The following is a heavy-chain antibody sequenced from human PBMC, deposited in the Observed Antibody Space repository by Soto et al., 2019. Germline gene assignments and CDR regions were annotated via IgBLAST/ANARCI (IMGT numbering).Heavy chain of an antibody. V-gene: IGHV4-39*01. CDR2: IDDGARV. CDR3: ALTPPIEVAGPEF. Sequence: LTCTVPGGSLGGSPYHWGWIRQPPGKVLEWIGSIDDGARVYYNPSLRGRVTLFVDTSKNKLSLNLKSLTATDTAVYYCALTPPIEVAGPEFWGQGTLVTVSS. CDR1: GGSLGGSPYH. D-gene: IGHD6-19*01. J-gene: IGHJ4*02.